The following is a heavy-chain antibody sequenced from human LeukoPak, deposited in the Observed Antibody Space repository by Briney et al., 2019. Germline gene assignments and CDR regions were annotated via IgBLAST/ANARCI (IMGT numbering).Heavy chain of an antibody. Sequence: GGSLRLSCAASGFTFSSYAMSWVRQAPGKGLEWVAKIKQDGSEKYYVDSVKGRFTISRDNAKNSLYLQMYSLRAEDTAVYYCALSRTLDYWGQGTLVTVSS. CDR1: GFTFSSYA. V-gene: IGHV3-7*01. CDR2: IKQDGSEK. CDR3: ALSRTLDY. D-gene: IGHD6-13*01. J-gene: IGHJ4*02.